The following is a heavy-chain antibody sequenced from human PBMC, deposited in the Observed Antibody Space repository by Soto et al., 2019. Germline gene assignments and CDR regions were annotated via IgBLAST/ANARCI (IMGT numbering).Heavy chain of an antibody. D-gene: IGHD3-22*01. J-gene: IGHJ4*02. CDR3: ARDWGDYYDSSGYVDY. CDR2: ISYDGSNK. V-gene: IGHV3-30-3*01. CDR1: GFTFSSYA. Sequence: QVQLVESGGGVVQPGRSLRLSCAASGFTFSSYAMHWVRQAPGKGLEWVAVISYDGSNKYYADSVKGRFTISRDNSKNTLYLQMNSLRAEDTAMYYCARDWGDYYDSSGYVDYWGQGTLVTVSS.